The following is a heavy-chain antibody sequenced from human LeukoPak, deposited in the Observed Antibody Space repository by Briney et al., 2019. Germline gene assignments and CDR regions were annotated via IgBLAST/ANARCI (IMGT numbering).Heavy chain of an antibody. D-gene: IGHD3-16*01. J-gene: IGHJ6*02. CDR1: GFTFSSYG. Sequence: GRSLRLSCAASGFTFSSYGMHWVRQAPGKGLEWVAVISYDGSNKYYADSVKGRFTITRDNSKNTLYLQMNSLRAEDTAVYYCAKSRGTYYYYYGMDVWGQGTTVTVSS. CDR3: AKSRGTYYYYYGMDV. CDR2: ISYDGSNK. V-gene: IGHV3-30*18.